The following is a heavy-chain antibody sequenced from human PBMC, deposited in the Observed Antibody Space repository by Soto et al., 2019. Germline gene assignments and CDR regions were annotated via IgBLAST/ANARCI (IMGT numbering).Heavy chain of an antibody. V-gene: IGHV1-24*01. J-gene: IGHJ4*02. CDR2: FDPESGEA. D-gene: IGHD3-10*01. CDR1: GHTLTVLY. Sequence: ASEKASSKISGHTLTVLYKHWVRQAPGKGLEWLGGFDPESGEAIHAQKWHGRVTVTEDIVTETAYLPLSGLNSHDTAVYYCATPTPRRGAMISNINLDFLDQEAPVNISS. CDR3: ATPTPRRGAMISNINLDF.